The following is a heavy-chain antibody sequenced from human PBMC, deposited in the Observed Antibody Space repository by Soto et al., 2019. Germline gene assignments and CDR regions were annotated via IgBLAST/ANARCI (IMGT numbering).Heavy chain of an antibody. J-gene: IGHJ4*02. V-gene: IGHV1-18*01. D-gene: IGHD3-9*01. CDR3: ARGLEDYDILTGYYKGFFDY. Sequence: ASVKVSCKASGYTFTSYGISWVRQAPGQGLEWMGWISAYNGNTSYAQKLQGRVTMTTDTSTSTAYMELRSLRSDDAAVYYCARGLEDYDILTGYYKGFFDYWGQGTLVTVSS. CDR2: ISAYNGNT. CDR1: GYTFTSYG.